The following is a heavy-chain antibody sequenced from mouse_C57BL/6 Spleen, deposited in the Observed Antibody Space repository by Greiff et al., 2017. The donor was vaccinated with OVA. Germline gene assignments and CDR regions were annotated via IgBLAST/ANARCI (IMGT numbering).Heavy chain of an antibody. V-gene: IGHV5-17*01. CDR1: GFTFSDYG. Sequence: EVQLVESGGGLVKPGGSLKLSCAASGFTFSDYGMHWVRQAPEQGLEWVAYISRGSSTIYYADTVKGRFTISRDNAKNTLFLQRTSLTSEDTAMYYCARKGIRLYYAMDYWGQGTSVTVSS. D-gene: IGHD2-12*01. CDR2: ISRGSSTI. J-gene: IGHJ4*01. CDR3: ARKGIRLYYAMDY.